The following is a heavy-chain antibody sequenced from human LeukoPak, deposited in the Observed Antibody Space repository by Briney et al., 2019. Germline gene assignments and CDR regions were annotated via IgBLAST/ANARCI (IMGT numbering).Heavy chain of an antibody. Sequence: GGSLRLSCAASGFTFSNCGMSWVRQAPGKGLEWVSAITGSGGRTYYADSVKGRFTISRDNSKNTLYLQMNSLRAEDTAVYYCAKDGGSYYPSYFDYWGQGTLVTVSS. J-gene: IGHJ4*02. CDR1: GFTFSNCG. D-gene: IGHD1-26*01. V-gene: IGHV3-23*01. CDR2: ITGSGGRT. CDR3: AKDGGSYYPSYFDY.